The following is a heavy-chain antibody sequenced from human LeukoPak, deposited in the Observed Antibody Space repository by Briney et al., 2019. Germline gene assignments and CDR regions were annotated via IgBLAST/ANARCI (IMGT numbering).Heavy chain of an antibody. CDR3: AKDSSGYYLDY. CDR1: GFTFSSYG. J-gene: IGHJ4*02. Sequence: PGRSLRLSCAPSGFTFSSYGMHWVRQAPGKGLEWVAVIWYDGSNKYYADSVKGRFTISRDNSKNTLYLQMNSLRAEDTAVYYCAKDSSGYYLDYWGQGTLVTVSS. V-gene: IGHV3-33*06. D-gene: IGHD3-22*01. CDR2: IWYDGSNK.